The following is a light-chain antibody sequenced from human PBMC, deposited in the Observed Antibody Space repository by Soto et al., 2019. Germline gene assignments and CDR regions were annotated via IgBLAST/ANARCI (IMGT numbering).Light chain of an antibody. Sequence: EIVLTQSPDALSLSPGERVSLSCRASRPVVRQYIAWYHQKPGQAPRLLIYDAYNRATGIPPRFSGSGSGTDFTLTISSLEPEDSAVYYCQQRHMWPITFGQGTRLEIK. CDR3: QQRHMWPIT. V-gene: IGKV3-11*01. CDR1: RPVVRQY. J-gene: IGKJ5*01. CDR2: DAY.